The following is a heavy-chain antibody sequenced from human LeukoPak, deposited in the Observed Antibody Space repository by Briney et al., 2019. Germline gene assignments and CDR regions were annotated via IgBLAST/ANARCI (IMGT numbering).Heavy chain of an antibody. CDR1: CGSISCYF. J-gene: IGHJ1*01. D-gene: IGHD3-3*01. CDR3: ARDGAWFFC. Sequence: SETLFLTCTASCGSISCYFWSWIRQPPGKGLGRVGYISYNGTTNYKPSLKSRVTISVDTSKNQVSLYLSSWSAADTAVYYCARDGAWFFCWGQGIPVTVSS. CDR2: ISYNGTT. V-gene: IGHV4-59*01.